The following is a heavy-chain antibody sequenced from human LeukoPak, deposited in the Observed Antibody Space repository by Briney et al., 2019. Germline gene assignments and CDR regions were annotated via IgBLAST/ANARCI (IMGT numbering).Heavy chain of an antibody. CDR3: VREVGYGDYVSTNNWFDP. Sequence: VASVKVSCKASGGTFSSHVISWVRQAPGQGLEWMGKIIPILGMAHYAQKFQGRVTITADKSTGTAYMELSSLRSEDTAVYYCVREVGYGDYVSTNNWFDPWGQGTLVIVSS. V-gene: IGHV1-69*04. CDR1: GGTFSSHV. J-gene: IGHJ5*02. D-gene: IGHD4-17*01. CDR2: IIPILGMA.